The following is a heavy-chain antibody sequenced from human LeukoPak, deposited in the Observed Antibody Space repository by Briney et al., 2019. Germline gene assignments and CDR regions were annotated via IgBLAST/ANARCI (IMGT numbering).Heavy chain of an antibody. J-gene: IGHJ6*04. CDR3: ARDNRGYGSGSYYYYGMDV. Sequence: GGSLRLSCAASGFTFSSYEMNWVRQAPGKGLEXXXXXXXSDSTIDYVDSVKGRFTISRDNAKNSLYLQMNSLRAEDTAVYYCARDNRGYGSGSYYYYGMDVWGKGTTVTVSS. D-gene: IGHD3-10*01. CDR2: XXXSDSTI. CDR1: GFTFSSYE. V-gene: IGHV3-48*03.